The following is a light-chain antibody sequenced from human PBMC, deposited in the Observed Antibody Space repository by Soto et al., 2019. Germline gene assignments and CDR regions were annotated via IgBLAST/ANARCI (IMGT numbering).Light chain of an antibody. V-gene: IGKV3-15*01. CDR1: QSVSSN. J-gene: IGKJ1*01. CDR2: GAF. Sequence: IFVTQSPFTLSMSAGERSTLSCMASQSVSSNLAWYQQKPGQAPSLLIYGAFTRATGIPARFSGTGSGTEFTLTISSLQSEDFALYYCQQYNDWPLTSGQGPKVDI. CDR3: QQYNDWPLT.